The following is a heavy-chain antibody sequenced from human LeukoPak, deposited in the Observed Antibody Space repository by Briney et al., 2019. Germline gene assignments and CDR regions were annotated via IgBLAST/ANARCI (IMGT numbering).Heavy chain of an antibody. CDR1: GYTFTSYG. D-gene: IGHD3-22*01. J-gene: IGHJ4*02. Sequence: GVSVKVSCKASGYTFTSYGISWVRQAPGQGLEWMGCINPNSGGTNFAQKFQGRVTMTRDTSIITAYMELHSLISDDTAVYYCARGRSGRDSSGYLSGHWGQGTLVTVSS. V-gene: IGHV1-2*02. CDR3: ARGRSGRDSSGYLSGH. CDR2: INPNSGGT.